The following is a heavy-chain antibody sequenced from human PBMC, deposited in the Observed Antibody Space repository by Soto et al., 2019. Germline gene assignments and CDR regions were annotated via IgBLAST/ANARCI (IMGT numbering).Heavy chain of an antibody. D-gene: IGHD5-18*01. CDR3: ARELRGYSYGPGEVF. J-gene: IGHJ4*02. CDR1: GGSITSNNYY. V-gene: IGHV4-30-4*01. CDR2: IYSSGSA. Sequence: SETLSLTCTVSGGSITSNNYYCSWIRQSPGEGLEWIGHIYSSGSAYYNPSLMSRVSMSIDTSKNQFSLSLNSVTVADTAVYFCARELRGYSYGPGEVFWGRGTLVTASS.